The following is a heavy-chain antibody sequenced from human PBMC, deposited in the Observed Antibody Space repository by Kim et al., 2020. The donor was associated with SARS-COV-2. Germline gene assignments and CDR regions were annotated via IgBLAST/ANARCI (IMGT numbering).Heavy chain of an antibody. Sequence: SETLSLTCAVYGGSFSGYYWSWIRQPPGKGLEWIGEINHSGSTNYNPSLKSRVTISVDTSKNQFSLKLSSVTAADTAVYYCARVIWSGSSWHFDYWGQGTLVTVSS. CDR2: INHSGST. J-gene: IGHJ4*02. V-gene: IGHV4-34*01. CDR1: GGSFSGYY. D-gene: IGHD6-13*01. CDR3: ARVIWSGSSWHFDY.